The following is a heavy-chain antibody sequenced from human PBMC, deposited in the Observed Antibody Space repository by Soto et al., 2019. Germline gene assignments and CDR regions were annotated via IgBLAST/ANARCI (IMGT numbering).Heavy chain of an antibody. CDR2: MNPDSGGT. J-gene: IGHJ4*02. Sequence: ASVKVSCKASGYTLTGFDMNWVRQAPEQAPEWMGWMNPDSGGTDYAQNFQGWLTMTRDTSISTAYMELSRLRSDDTAVYYCARTHCSSTRCYVGSWDYWGQGTLVTVSS. V-gene: IGHV1-2*04. D-gene: IGHD2-2*01. CDR3: ARTHCSSTRCYVGSWDY. CDR1: GYTLTGFD.